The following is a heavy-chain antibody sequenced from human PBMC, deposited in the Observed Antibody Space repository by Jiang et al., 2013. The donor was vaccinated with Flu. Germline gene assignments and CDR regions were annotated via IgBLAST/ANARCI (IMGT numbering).Heavy chain of an antibody. V-gene: IGHV5-51*01. CDR3: ARSGYSGYEVDY. Sequence: QMPGKGLDWMGIIYPADSDTRYSPSFQGQVTISADKSITTAYLQWSSLKASDTAMYYCARSGYSGYEVDYWGQGTLVTVSS. J-gene: IGHJ4*02. CDR2: IYPADSDT. D-gene: IGHD5-12*01.